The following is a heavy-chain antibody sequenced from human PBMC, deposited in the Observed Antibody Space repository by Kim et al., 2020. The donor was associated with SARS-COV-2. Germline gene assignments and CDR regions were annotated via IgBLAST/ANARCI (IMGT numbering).Heavy chain of an antibody. CDR2: INAGNGNT. CDR3: ARESAMVKKRRLEYYYYYMDV. CDR1: GYTFTSYA. D-gene: IGHD3-16*01. V-gene: IGHV1-3*01. J-gene: IGHJ6*03. Sequence: ASVKVSCKASGYTFTSYAMHWVRQAPGQRLEWMGWINAGNGNTKYSQKFQGRVTITRDTSASTAYMELSSLRSEDTAVYYCARESAMVKKRRLEYYYYYMDVWGKGTTVTVSS.